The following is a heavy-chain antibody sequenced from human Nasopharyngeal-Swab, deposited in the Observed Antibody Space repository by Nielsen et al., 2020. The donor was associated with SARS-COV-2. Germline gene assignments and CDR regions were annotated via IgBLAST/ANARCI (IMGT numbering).Heavy chain of an antibody. Sequence: ATVKVPCKASGYTFIGYYMHWVRQAPGQGHEWMGWINAGNGNTKYSQKFQGRVTITRDTSASTAYMELSSLRSEDTAVYYCARGLGIFGFPRGGMDVWGQGTTVTVSS. CDR2: INAGNGNT. CDR1: GYTFIGYY. D-gene: IGHD3-3*01. J-gene: IGHJ6*02. V-gene: IGHV1-3*01. CDR3: ARGLGIFGFPRGGMDV.